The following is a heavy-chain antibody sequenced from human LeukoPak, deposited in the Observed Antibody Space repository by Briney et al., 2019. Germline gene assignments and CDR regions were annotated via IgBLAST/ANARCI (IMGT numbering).Heavy chain of an antibody. D-gene: IGHD2-15*01. CDR2: ISGSGGYT. CDR1: GFTFSSYA. V-gene: IGHV3-23*01. Sequence: GGSLRLSCAASGFTFSSYAVSWVRQAPGKGLEWVSAISGSGGYTYYADSVKGRFTISRDNSKNTLYLQMNSLRAEDTAVYYCAKVVVAAGRVDYWGQGTLVTVSS. CDR3: AKVVVAAGRVDY. J-gene: IGHJ4*02.